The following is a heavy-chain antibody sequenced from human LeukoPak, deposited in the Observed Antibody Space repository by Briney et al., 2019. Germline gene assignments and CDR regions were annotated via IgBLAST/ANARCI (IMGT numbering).Heavy chain of an antibody. D-gene: IGHD6-6*01. CDR3: ARSAKSIAARTFYY. CDR1: GGSISRSLYY. Sequence: SKTLSLTCTVSGGSISRSLYYGGWIRQPPGKGLEWIGYIYYSGSTNYNPSLKSRVTISVDTSKNQFSLKLSSVTAADTAVYYCARSAKSIAARTFYYWGQGTLVTVSS. CDR2: IYYSGST. J-gene: IGHJ4*02. V-gene: IGHV4-61*05.